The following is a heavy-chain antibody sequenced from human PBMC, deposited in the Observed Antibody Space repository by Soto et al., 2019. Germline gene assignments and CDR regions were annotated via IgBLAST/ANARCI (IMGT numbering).Heavy chain of an antibody. V-gene: IGHV3-66*01. Sequence: GGSLSLSCAASGFTVSSNYMSWVRQAPGKGLEWVSVIYSGGSTYYADSVKGRFTISRDNSKNTLYLQMNSLRAEDTAVYYCARYCSGGSCYSGPEAFDIWGQGTMVTVSS. CDR2: IYSGGST. CDR1: GFTVSSNY. D-gene: IGHD2-15*01. CDR3: ARYCSGGSCYSGPEAFDI. J-gene: IGHJ3*02.